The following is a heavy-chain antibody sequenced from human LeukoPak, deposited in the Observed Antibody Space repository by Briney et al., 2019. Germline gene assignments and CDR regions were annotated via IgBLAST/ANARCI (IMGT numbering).Heavy chain of an antibody. CDR2: INHSGST. D-gene: IGHD6-13*01. J-gene: IGHJ4*02. Sequence: KPSETLSLTCAVYGGSFSGYYWSWIRQPPGKGLEWIGEINHSGSTNYNPSLKSRVTISVDTSKNQFSLKLSSVTAADTAVYYCARDSNWYDYWGQETLVTVSS. CDR3: ARDSNWYDY. V-gene: IGHV4-34*01. CDR1: GGSFSGYY.